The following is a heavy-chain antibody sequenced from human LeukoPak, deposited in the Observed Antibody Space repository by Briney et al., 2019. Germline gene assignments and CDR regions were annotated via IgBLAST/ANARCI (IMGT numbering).Heavy chain of an antibody. D-gene: IGHD3-10*01. CDR3: ARDSLIQYDSGSYWGLDY. V-gene: IGHV3-7*03. Sequence: PGGSLRLSCAASGFIFSNYWMSWVRQAPGKGPEWVGDIKTDGSDKYYVGSVKGRFTISRDNAKNSLYLQMNSLRAEDTAVYYCARDSLIQYDSGSYWGLDYWGQGILVTVSS. CDR1: GFIFSNYW. CDR2: IKTDGSDK. J-gene: IGHJ4*02.